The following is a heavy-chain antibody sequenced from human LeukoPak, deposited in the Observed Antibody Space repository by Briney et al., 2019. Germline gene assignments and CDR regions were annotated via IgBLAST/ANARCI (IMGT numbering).Heavy chain of an antibody. Sequence: SETQSLTCTVPGGSINSGDYYWSWIRQPPGKGLEWIGFIYYSGSTCNNPSLKSRVTISVDTSKNQFSLRLGSVTAADTAMYYCARVVTDWAIHNWGQGTLVTVSS. CDR1: GGSINSGDYY. CDR2: IYYSGST. J-gene: IGHJ4*02. V-gene: IGHV4-30-4*01. CDR3: ARVVTDWAIHN. D-gene: IGHD3-9*01.